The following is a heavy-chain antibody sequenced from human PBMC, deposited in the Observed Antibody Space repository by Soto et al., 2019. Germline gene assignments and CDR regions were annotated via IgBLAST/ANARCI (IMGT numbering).Heavy chain of an antibody. V-gene: IGHV2-5*02. J-gene: IGHJ4*01. Sequence: QITLNESGPTQVKPRQTLTLTCTFSGFSLTTSGVGVGWIRHSPGKAPEWLALIYWDDDKRYSPALKSRLTNTKDTSKNQVVLTMADLDPADTATYYCAHRVLRTVFGLVTTTAIYFDFWGHGTPVAVSS. CDR1: GFSLTTSGVG. CDR2: IYWDDDK. CDR3: AHRVLRTVFGLVTTTAIYFDF. D-gene: IGHD3-3*01.